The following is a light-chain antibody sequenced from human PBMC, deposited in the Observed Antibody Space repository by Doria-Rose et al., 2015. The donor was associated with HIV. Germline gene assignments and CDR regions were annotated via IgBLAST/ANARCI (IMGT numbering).Light chain of an antibody. CDR2: EVS. CDR1: SSDVGGYNY. V-gene: IGLV2-14*01. CDR3: SSYTSSSTLVV. Sequence: SVSGSPGQSITISCTGPSSDVGGYNYVSWYQQHPGKAPKLMIYEVSNRPSGVSTRFSGSKSGNTASLTISGLQAEDEADYYCSSYTSSSTLVVFGGGTKLTVL. J-gene: IGLJ2*01.